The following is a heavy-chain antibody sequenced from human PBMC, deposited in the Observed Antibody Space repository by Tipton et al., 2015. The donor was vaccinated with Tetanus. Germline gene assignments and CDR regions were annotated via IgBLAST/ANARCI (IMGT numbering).Heavy chain of an antibody. CDR1: GGSFRDNF. CDR2: INYAGST. CDR3: AGAIVRWFDP. Sequence: TLSLTCAVHGGSFRDNFWSWIRQSPGKGLEWIGEINYAGSTNYNPSLKSRVTISVDTSKKEFSLKLNSVTAADTAVYYCAGAIVRWFDPWGQGTLVTVSS. J-gene: IGHJ5*02. D-gene: IGHD1-26*01. V-gene: IGHV4-34*01.